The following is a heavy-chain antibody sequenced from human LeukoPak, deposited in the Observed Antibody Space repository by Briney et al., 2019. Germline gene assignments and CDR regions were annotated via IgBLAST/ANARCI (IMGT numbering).Heavy chain of an antibody. Sequence: ASVNVSCKASGYTFTSYYMHWVRQATGQGLEWMGIINPSGGSTSYAQKFQGRVTMTRDTSTSTVYMELSSLRSEDTAVYYCARPKGIAAAGTAYYFDYWGQGTLVTVSS. CDR3: ARPKGIAAAGTAYYFDY. D-gene: IGHD6-13*01. CDR2: INPSGGST. CDR1: GYTFTSYY. V-gene: IGHV1-46*01. J-gene: IGHJ4*02.